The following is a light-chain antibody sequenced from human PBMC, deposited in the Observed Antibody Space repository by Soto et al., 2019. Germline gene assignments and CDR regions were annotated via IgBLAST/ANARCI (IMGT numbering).Light chain of an antibody. CDR1: QSVATF. V-gene: IGKV3-11*01. CDR2: DAS. Sequence: EIVLTQSPVNLSLSPGERATLSCRASQSVATFLAWYQQKPGQAPRLLIFDASNRAPGIPDRFNGSGSGKAFTLTITSLEPEDFAVYYCPQRTNWPLTFGGGTKVEV. CDR3: PQRTNWPLT. J-gene: IGKJ4*01.